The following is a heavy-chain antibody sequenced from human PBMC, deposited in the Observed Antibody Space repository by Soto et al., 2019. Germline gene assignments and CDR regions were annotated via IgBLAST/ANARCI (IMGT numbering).Heavy chain of an antibody. D-gene: IGHD1-26*01. V-gene: IGHV4-39*07. Sequence: TSETLSLTCTVSGDSISSSSYYWGWFRQPPGKGLEWIGNIYYSGTAYYTPSLKSRVTISVDKSKNQFSLKLSSVTAADTAVYYCARVSGSYYYGMDVWGQGTTVTVSS. CDR1: GDSISSSSYY. J-gene: IGHJ6*02. CDR2: IYYSGTA. CDR3: ARVSGSYYYGMDV.